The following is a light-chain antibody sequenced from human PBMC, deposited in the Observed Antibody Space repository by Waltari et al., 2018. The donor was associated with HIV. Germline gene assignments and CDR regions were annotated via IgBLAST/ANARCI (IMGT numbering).Light chain of an antibody. CDR2: HNI. CDR3: ATWDDSLSSWL. Sequence: QSVLTQPPSASGTPGQRVTISCSGSSSNVVTNYVNWYKQLPGTAPELVIYHNIQRPVGVPDRFSGSKSGTSASRAISGLRSEDEADYYCATWDDSLSSWLFGGGTRLSVL. CDR1: SSNVVTNY. V-gene: IGLV1-47*01. J-gene: IGLJ3*02.